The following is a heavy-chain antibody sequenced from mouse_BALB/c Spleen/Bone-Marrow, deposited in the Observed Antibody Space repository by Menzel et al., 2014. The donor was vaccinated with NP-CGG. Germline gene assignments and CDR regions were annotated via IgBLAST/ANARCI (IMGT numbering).Heavy chain of an antibody. V-gene: IGHV1-4*01. J-gene: IGHJ3*01. CDR1: GYAFSFYT. CDR2: INPTSDYT. Sequence: QVQLQQSGAELARPGASVKMSCEASGYAFSFYTMYWVKQRPGQGLEWIGYINPTSDYTDYNQKFKDKATLTADKSSSTAYMQLSSLTSEDSAVYFCARTGNLAWFAYWGQGTLVTVSA. D-gene: IGHD2-1*01. CDR3: ARTGNLAWFAY.